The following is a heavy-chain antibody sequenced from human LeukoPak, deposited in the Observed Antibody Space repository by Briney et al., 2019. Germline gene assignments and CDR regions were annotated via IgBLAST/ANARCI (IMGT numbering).Heavy chain of an antibody. J-gene: IGHJ4*02. CDR1: GDSIVRGDYY. Sequence: PSQTLSLTCIVSGDSIVRGDYYWTWIRQPPGKGLEWIGHMYYGRNSNYNPSLKSRLTISIDTSKNQFSLNLSSVTAADTAVYYCARGRYYGDYIDYWGQGTLVTVSS. V-gene: IGHV4-30-4*01. CDR3: ARGRYYGDYIDY. D-gene: IGHD4-17*01. CDR2: MYYGRNS.